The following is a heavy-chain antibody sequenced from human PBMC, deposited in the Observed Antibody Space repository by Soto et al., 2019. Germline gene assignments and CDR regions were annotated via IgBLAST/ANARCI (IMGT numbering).Heavy chain of an antibody. CDR3: AHRRDSGGYFDY. CDR2: IYWDDNK. D-gene: IGHD6-19*01. Sequence: QITLKESGPTLVKPTQTLTLTCTFSGFSLNTNGVGVGWLRQPPGEALEWLALIYWDDNKRYSPSLKSRLTLTKDTSKNQMVLTMTNMDPVDTATYYCAHRRDSGGYFDYWGQGTLVTVSS. CDR1: GFSLNTNGVG. V-gene: IGHV2-5*02. J-gene: IGHJ4*02.